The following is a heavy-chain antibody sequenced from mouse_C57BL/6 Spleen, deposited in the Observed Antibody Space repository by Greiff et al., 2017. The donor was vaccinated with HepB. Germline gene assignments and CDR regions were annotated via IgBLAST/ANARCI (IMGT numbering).Heavy chain of an antibody. CDR3: TGSYDYDLGYFDY. V-gene: IGHV6-3*01. Sequence: DVKLQESGGGLVQPGGSMKLSCVASGFTFSNYWMNWVRQSPEKGLEWVAQIRLKSDNYATHYAESVKGRFTISRDDSKSSVYLQMNNLRAEDTGIYYCTGSYDYDLGYFDYWGQGTTLTVSS. CDR1: GFTFSNYW. CDR2: IRLKSDNYAT. D-gene: IGHD2-4*01. J-gene: IGHJ2*01.